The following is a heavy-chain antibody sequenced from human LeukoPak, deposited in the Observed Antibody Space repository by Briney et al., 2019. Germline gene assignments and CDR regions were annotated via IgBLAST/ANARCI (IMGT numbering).Heavy chain of an antibody. Sequence: GGSLRLSCAASGFTFSSYWMSWVRQAPGKGLEWVANIKQDGSEKYYVDSVKGRFTISRDNAKNSLYLQMNSLRAEDTAVYYCARDKIVGATHFDYWGQGALVTVSS. J-gene: IGHJ4*02. CDR1: GFTFSSYW. D-gene: IGHD1-26*01. V-gene: IGHV3-7*01. CDR2: IKQDGSEK. CDR3: ARDKIVGATHFDY.